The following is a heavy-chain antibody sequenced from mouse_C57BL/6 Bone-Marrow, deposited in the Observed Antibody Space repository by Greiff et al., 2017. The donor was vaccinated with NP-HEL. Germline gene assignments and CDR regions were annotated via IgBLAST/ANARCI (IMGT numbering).Heavy chain of an antibody. V-gene: IGHV14-2*01. CDR2: IDPEDGET. CDR3: ARWYYYGSSYDWYFDV. D-gene: IGHD1-1*01. J-gene: IGHJ1*03. Sequence: EVQLQESGAELVKPGASVKLSCTASGFNIKDYYMPWVKQRTEQGLEWIGRIDPEDGETKYAPKFQGKATITADTSSNTAYLQLSSLTSEDTAVYYCARWYYYGSSYDWYFDVWGTGTTVTVSS. CDR1: GFNIKDYY.